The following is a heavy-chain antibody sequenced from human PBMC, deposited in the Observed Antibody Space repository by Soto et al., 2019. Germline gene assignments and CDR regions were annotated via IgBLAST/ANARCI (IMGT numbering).Heavy chain of an antibody. J-gene: IGHJ5*02. CDR3: AREPPYVLAGVFDP. D-gene: IGHD2-15*01. CDR1: GFTFSSYS. V-gene: IGHV3-48*01. CDR2: ISSSSTI. Sequence: GSLRLSCAASGFTFSSYSMNWVRQAPGKGLEWVSYISSSSTIYYADSVKGRFTISRDNAKNSLYLQMNSLRAEDTAVYYCAREPPYVLAGVFDPWGQGTLVTVSS.